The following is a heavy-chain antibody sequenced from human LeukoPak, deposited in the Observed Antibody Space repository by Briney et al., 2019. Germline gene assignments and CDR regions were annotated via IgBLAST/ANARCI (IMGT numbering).Heavy chain of an antibody. V-gene: IGHV1-18*01. CDR2: ISAYNGNT. CDR1: GYTFSTYG. CDR3: ARDIVATINDYYHYMDV. J-gene: IGHJ6*03. D-gene: IGHD5-12*01. Sequence: GASVKVSCKASGYTFSTYGFTWVRQSPGQGLEWMGWISAYNGNTKYSQNLQGRVTMTTDTSTSTAYMELRSLRSDDTAVYYCARDIVATINDYYHYMDVWGKGTTVTISS.